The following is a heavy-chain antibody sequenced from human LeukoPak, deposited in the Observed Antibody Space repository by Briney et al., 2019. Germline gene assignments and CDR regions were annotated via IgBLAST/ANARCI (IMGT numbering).Heavy chain of an antibody. Sequence: GSSVKVSCKASGGTFSSYAISWVRQAPGQGLEWMGGIIPIFGTANYAQKFQGRVTVTADKSTSTAYMELSSLRSEDTAVYYCAREGGYSYGYYFDYWGQGTLVTVSS. CDR1: GGTFSSYA. V-gene: IGHV1-69*06. J-gene: IGHJ4*02. D-gene: IGHD5-18*01. CDR3: AREGGYSYGYYFDY. CDR2: IIPIFGTA.